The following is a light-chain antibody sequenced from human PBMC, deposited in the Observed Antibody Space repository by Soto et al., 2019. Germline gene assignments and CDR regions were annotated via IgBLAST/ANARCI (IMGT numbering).Light chain of an antibody. CDR2: DAS. CDR3: QQRSNWDGLT. Sequence: EIVLTQSPATLSLSPGERATLSCRASQSVSSYLAWYQQKPGQAPRLLIYDASNRATGIPARFSGSGSGTDFTLTISSLEPEDFAVDYWQQRSNWDGLTFGEGTKVEIK. CDR1: QSVSSY. J-gene: IGKJ4*01. V-gene: IGKV3-11*01.